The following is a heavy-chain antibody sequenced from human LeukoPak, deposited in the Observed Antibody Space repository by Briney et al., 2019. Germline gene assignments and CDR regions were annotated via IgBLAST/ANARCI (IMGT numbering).Heavy chain of an antibody. V-gene: IGHV3-7*01. J-gene: IGHJ4*02. CDR3: ASDLSIAAALFPVDY. CDR2: INHDATEK. D-gene: IGHD6-13*01. Sequence: PGGSLRLSCVASGFSFDSYWMNWVRQAPGRGLEWVANINHDATEKYYVDSVKGRFTISRDNAKNSLYLQMNSLRAEDTAVYYCASDLSIAAALFPVDYWGQGTLVTVSS. CDR1: GFSFDSYW.